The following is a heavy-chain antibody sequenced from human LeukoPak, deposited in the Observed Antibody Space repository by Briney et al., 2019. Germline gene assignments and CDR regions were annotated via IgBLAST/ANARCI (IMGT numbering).Heavy chain of an antibody. CDR1: GFTFSSYS. J-gene: IGHJ4*02. CDR2: ISSSSSTI. CDR3: GRDRITIFGVVTGFDY. D-gene: IGHD3-3*01. V-gene: IGHV3-48*01. Sequence: GGSLRLSCAASGFTFSSYSMNWVRQAPGKGLEWVSYISSSSSTIYYADSVKGRFTISRDNAKNSLYLQMNSLRAEDTAVYYCGRDRITIFGVVTGFDYWGQGTLVTVSS.